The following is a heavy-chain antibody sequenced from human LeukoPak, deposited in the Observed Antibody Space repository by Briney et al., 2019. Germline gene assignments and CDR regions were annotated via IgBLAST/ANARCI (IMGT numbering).Heavy chain of an antibody. D-gene: IGHD3-3*01. V-gene: IGHV3-21*01. Sequence: GGSLRLSCAASGFTFSSYSMNWVRQAPGKGLEWVSSISSSSSYIYYADSVKGRFTISRDNAKNSLYLQMNSLRAEDTAVYYCARVSAWGDDFWSGYYGGRYYYYMDVWGKGTTVTVSS. CDR2: ISSSSSYI. CDR3: ARVSAWGDDFWSGYYGGRYYYYMDV. CDR1: GFTFSSYS. J-gene: IGHJ6*03.